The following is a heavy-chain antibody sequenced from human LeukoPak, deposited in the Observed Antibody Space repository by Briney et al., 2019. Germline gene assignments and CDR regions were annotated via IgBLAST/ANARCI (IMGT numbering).Heavy chain of an antibody. CDR2: RSTYNGKT. J-gene: IGHJ6*03. CDR1: GYTFTSNG. V-gene: IGHV1-18*01. CDR3: ARDLRYSSGWSASGMDV. Sequence: ASVKVSCKGSGYTFTSNGISWGRQALGQGLGWRGWRSTYNGKTNNAKKLQGRVSMTTHTSTSTAYMHLRSLRSDDTAVYYCARDLRYSSGWSASGMDVWGKGTTVTISS. D-gene: IGHD6-19*01.